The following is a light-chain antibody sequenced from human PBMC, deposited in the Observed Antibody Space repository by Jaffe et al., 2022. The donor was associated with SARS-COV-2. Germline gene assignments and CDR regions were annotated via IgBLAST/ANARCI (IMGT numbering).Light chain of an antibody. CDR3: AAWDDSLNGPL. Sequence: QSVLTQPPSESATPGQKVTISCSGSRSNIGINTVNWYQHLPGTAPTLIIYADDQRPSGVPDRFSGSKSGTSASLAISGLQSEDEADYYCAAWDDSLNGPLFGTGTKVAVL. CDR2: ADD. J-gene: IGLJ1*01. V-gene: IGLV1-44*01. CDR1: RSNIGINT.